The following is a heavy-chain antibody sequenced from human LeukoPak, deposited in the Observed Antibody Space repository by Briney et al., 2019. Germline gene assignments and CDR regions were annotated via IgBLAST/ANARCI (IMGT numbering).Heavy chain of an antibody. CDR1: GGTFSSYA. Sequence: SVKVSSKASGGTFSSYAISWVRQAPGQGLEWMGGIIPIFGTANYAQKFQGRVTITADESTSTAYMELSSLRSEDTAVYYCAGGYSYGYGDYWGQGALVTVSS. V-gene: IGHV1-69*13. J-gene: IGHJ4*02. CDR3: AGGYSYGYGDY. D-gene: IGHD5-18*01. CDR2: IIPIFGTA.